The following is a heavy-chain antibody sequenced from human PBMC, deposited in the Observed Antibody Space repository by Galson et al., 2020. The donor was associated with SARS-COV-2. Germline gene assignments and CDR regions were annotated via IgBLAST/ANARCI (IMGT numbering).Heavy chain of an antibody. V-gene: IGHV2-26*01. CDR2: IFSNDEK. J-gene: IGHJ6*03. CDR3: ARTHPGWLSFYYYYMDV. Sequence: SGPTLAKPTETLTLTCTVSGFSLSNASMGVSWIRQPPGKALEWLAHIFSNDEKSYSTSLKSRLTISKDTSKSQVVLTMTSMDPVDTATYYCARTHPGWLSFYYYYMDVWGKGTTVTVSS. CDR1: GFSLSNASMG. D-gene: IGHD3-16*02.